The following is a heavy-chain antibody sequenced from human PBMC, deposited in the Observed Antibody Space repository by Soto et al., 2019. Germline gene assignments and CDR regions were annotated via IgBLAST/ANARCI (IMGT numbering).Heavy chain of an antibody. CDR2: IYHSGST. CDR1: GGSISSSNW. CDR3: ARVKLAAAGTLYAFDI. J-gene: IGHJ3*02. V-gene: IGHV4-4*02. Sequence: SETLSLTCAVSGGSISSSNWWSWVRQPPGKGLEWIGEIYHSGSTNYNPTLKSRVTISVDKSKNQFSLKLSSVTAADTAVYYSARVKLAAAGTLYAFDIWGQGTMVTVSS. D-gene: IGHD6-13*01.